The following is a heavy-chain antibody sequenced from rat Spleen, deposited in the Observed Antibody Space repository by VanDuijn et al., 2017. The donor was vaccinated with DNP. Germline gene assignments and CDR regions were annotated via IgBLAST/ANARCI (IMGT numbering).Heavy chain of an antibody. Sequence: EVQLVESGGDLVQSGRSLKVSCAASGFTFSDYNMAWVRQAPKKGLEWVATITYDGSRTYYRDSVKGRFTISRDKAKSTLYLQMDSLRSEDTATYYCTTFEGTNAWGQGTSVTVSS. D-gene: IGHD1-11*01. CDR3: TTFEGTNA. J-gene: IGHJ4*01. CDR2: ITYDGSRT. CDR1: GFTFSDYN. V-gene: IGHV5S10*01.